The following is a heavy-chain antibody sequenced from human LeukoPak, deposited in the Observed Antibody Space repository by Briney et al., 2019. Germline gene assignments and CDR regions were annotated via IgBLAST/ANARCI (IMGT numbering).Heavy chain of an antibody. J-gene: IGHJ4*02. CDR3: ARHPSCTTVADCSLDF. CDR1: GGSISSNDYQ. CDR2: IYYSGST. V-gene: IGHV4-39*01. D-gene: IGHD2-21*01. Sequence: SETLSLTCTVSGGSISSNDYQWSWIRQPPGKGLEWPGSIYYSGSTNYNPALKSRVTISVDTSKNPFSLSVASVTAADTAVYLCARHPSCTTVADCSLDFWGQGTLVSVSS.